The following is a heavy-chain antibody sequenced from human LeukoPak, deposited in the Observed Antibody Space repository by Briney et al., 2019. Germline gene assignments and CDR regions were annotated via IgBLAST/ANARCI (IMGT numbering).Heavy chain of an antibody. CDR2: ISYDGSNK. CDR1: GFTFSSYA. D-gene: IGHD3-3*01. Sequence: HSGGSLRLSCAASGFTFSSYAMHWVRQAPGKGLEWVAVISYDGSNKYYADSVKGRFTISRDNSKNTLYLQVNSLRADDTAVYYCAKGHESGYLDYWGRGTLVTVSS. J-gene: IGHJ4*02. CDR3: AKGHESGYLDY. V-gene: IGHV3-30-3*01.